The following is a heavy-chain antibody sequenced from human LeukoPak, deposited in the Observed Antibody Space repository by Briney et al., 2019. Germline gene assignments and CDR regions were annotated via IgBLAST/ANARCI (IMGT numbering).Heavy chain of an antibody. Sequence: GGSLRLSCAASGFTFSSYEMNWVRQAPGKGLEWVPYISSSGSTIYYADSVKGRFTISRDSAKNSMYLQMNSLRAEDTAVYYCARVVVPAAMNYWGQGTLVTVSS. D-gene: IGHD2-2*01. J-gene: IGHJ4*02. CDR2: ISSSGSTI. V-gene: IGHV3-48*03. CDR3: ARVVVPAAMNY. CDR1: GFTFSSYE.